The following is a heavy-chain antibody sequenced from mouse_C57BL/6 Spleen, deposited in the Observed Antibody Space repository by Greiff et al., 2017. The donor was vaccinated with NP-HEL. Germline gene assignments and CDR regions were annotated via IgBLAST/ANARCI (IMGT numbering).Heavy chain of an antibody. V-gene: IGHV1-20*01. CDR1: GYSFTGYF. D-gene: IGHD2-4*01. CDR3: ARSLYDYDWFAY. Sequence: EVQLQQSGPELVKPGDSVKISCKASGYSFTGYFMNWVMQSHGKSLEWIGRINPYNGDTSYNQKFKGKATLTVDKSSSTAHMELRSLTSEDSAVYYCARSLYDYDWFAYWGQGTLVTVSA. CDR2: INPYNGDT. J-gene: IGHJ3*01.